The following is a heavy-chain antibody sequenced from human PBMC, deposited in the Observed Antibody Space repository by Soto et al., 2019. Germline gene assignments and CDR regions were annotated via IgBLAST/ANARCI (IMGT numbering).Heavy chain of an antibody. Sequence: GGSLRLSCAASGFTFSSYAMSWVRQAPGKGLEWVSAISGNGGSTYYADSVKGRFTISRDNAKNTVYLQMNSLRAEDTAVYYCARAIAAAGSYWGQGTLVTVSS. J-gene: IGHJ4*02. V-gene: IGHV3-23*01. CDR1: GFTFSSYA. CDR2: ISGNGGST. CDR3: ARAIAAAGSY. D-gene: IGHD6-13*01.